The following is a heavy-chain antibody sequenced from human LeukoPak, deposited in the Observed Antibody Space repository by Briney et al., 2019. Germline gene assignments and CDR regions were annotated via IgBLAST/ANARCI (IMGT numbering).Heavy chain of an antibody. Sequence: PSETLSLTCTVSSYSINSGYYWGWIRQPPGKGLEWIGSIYHTGSIYYNPSLKTRVTISVDTSKNQFSLKLTSVTAADTAVYYCARERFGELEYYFDYWGQGTLVTVSS. CDR1: SYSINSGYY. J-gene: IGHJ4*02. V-gene: IGHV4-38-2*02. D-gene: IGHD3-10*01. CDR3: ARERFGELEYYFDY. CDR2: IYHTGSI.